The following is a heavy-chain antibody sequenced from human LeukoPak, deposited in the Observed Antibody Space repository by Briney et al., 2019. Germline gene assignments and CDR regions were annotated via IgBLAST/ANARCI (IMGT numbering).Heavy chain of an antibody. Sequence: GGSLRLSCAASGFTFSSYSMNWVRQAPGKGLEWVSYISSSGSTIYYADSVKGRFTISRDNAKNSLYLQMNSLRAEDTAVYYCARDGRWINYYDGSAPLWGQGTLVTVSS. V-gene: IGHV3-48*04. D-gene: IGHD3-22*01. CDR2: ISSSGSTI. CDR1: GFTFSSYS. J-gene: IGHJ4*02. CDR3: ARDGRWINYYDGSAPL.